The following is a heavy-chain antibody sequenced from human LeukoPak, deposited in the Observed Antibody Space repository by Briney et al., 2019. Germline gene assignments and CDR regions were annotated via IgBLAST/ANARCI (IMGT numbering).Heavy chain of an antibody. V-gene: IGHV4-61*02. CDR2: IYTSGST. CDR1: GGSISSGSYY. D-gene: IGHD6-13*01. CDR3: AKTYSSSWHNWYFDL. Sequence: SQTLSHTCTVSGGSISSGSYYWSWIRQPAGKGLEWIGRIYTSGSTSYNPSLKSRVTMSLDTSENQFSLKLGSVTAADTAVYYCAKTYSSSWHNWYFDLWGRGTLVTVSS. J-gene: IGHJ2*01.